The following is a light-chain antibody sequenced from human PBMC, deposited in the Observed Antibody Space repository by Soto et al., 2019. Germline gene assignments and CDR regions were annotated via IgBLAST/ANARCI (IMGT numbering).Light chain of an antibody. J-gene: IGKJ1*01. CDR1: QSVGSYY. CDR2: AVS. Sequence: EIVLTQSPGTLSLSPGERATLSCRASQSVGSYYLAWYQQKPGQAPRLLIYAVSNRATGIPDRFSGSGSGTDFTLIISRLEHEDFAVYYCQQYRSSRTFGQGTKVEIK. V-gene: IGKV3-20*01. CDR3: QQYRSSRT.